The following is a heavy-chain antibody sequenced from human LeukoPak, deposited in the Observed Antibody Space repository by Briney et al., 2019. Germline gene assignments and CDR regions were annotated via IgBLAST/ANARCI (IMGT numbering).Heavy chain of an antibody. V-gene: IGHV3-74*01. Sequence: GGSLRLSCAASGFTFSSYWMHWVRQAPGKGLVWVSRINSDGSSTSYADSVKGRFTISRDNAKNTLYLQMNSLRAEDTAVYFCARAYCSSTSCPRPFDYWGQGTLVTVSS. CDR3: ARAYCSSTSCPRPFDY. J-gene: IGHJ4*02. CDR2: INSDGSST. CDR1: GFTFSSYW. D-gene: IGHD2-2*01.